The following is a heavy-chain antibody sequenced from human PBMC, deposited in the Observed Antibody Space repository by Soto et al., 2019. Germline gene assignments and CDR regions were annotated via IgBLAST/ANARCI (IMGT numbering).Heavy chain of an antibody. V-gene: IGHV3-30*18. Sequence: GGSLRLSCAASGVTFSSYGMHWVRQAPGKGLEWAAIISYDGSNKYYADSVKGRFTISRDNSKNTLYLQMNSLRVEDTAVYYCAKDSGRGWSYFDYWGQGTPVTVSS. D-gene: IGHD6-19*01. CDR1: GVTFSSYG. J-gene: IGHJ4*02. CDR2: ISYDGSNK. CDR3: AKDSGRGWSYFDY.